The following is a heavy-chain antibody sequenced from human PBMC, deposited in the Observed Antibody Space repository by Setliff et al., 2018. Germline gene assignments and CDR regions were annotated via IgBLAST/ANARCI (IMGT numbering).Heavy chain of an antibody. CDR1: GYTFTTYA. D-gene: IGHD6-6*01. Sequence: ASVKVSCKASGYTFTTYAMNWVRQAPGQGLKWMGWINTNTGNPTYAQGFTGRFVFSLDTSVSTAYLQISSLKAEDTAIYYCARGEYTSLPSGVYYHMDVWGKGTTVTVS. CDR3: ARGEYTSLPSGVYYHMDV. CDR2: INTNTGNP. J-gene: IGHJ6*03. V-gene: IGHV7-4-1*02.